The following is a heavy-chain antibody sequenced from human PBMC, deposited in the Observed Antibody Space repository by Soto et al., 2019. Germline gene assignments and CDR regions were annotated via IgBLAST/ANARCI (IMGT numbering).Heavy chain of an antibody. CDR3: ARVGRLWPYYYYGMDV. V-gene: IGHV1-18*01. D-gene: IGHD5-18*01. CDR2: ISAYNGNT. CDR1: GYTFTSYG. J-gene: IGHJ6*02. Sequence: QVQLVQSGAEVKKPGASVKVSCKASGYTFTSYGISWVRQAPGQGLEWMGWISAYNGNTNYAQKLQGRVTMTTDTSTSTAYRELRSLRSDDTAVYYCARVGRLWPYYYYGMDVWGQGTTVTVSS.